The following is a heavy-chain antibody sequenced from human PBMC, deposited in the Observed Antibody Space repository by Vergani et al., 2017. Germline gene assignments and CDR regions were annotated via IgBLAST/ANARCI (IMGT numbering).Heavy chain of an antibody. CDR2: ISSSGSTI. CDR3: ARSRRYFDCLHLSYYYGMDV. CDR1: GSTFRDYY. J-gene: IGHJ6*02. D-gene: IGHD3-9*01. Sequence: QVQLVESGGGLVKPGGSLRLSCAASGSTFRDYYMSWIRQAPGKGLEWVSYISSSGSTIYYADSVKGRFTISRDNAKNSLYLQMNSLRAEDTAVYYCARSRRYFDCLHLSYYYGMDVWGQGTTVTVSS. V-gene: IGHV3-11*04.